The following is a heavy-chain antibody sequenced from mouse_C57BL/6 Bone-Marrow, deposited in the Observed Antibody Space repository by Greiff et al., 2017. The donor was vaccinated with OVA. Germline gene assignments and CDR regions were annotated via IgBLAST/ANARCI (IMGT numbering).Heavy chain of an antibody. D-gene: IGHD2-2*01. J-gene: IGHJ4*01. Sequence: EVQLQQSGAELVRPGASVKLSCTASGFNIKDDYMHWVKQRPEQGLEWIGWIDPENGDTEYASKFQGKATITADTSSNTAYLQLSSLTSEDTAVYYCTTYYGCPYAMDYWGQGTSVTVSS. V-gene: IGHV14-4*01. CDR2: IDPENGDT. CDR3: TTYYGCPYAMDY. CDR1: GFNIKDDY.